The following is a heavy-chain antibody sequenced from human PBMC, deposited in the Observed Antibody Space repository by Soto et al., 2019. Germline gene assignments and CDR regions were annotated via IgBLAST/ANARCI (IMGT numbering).Heavy chain of an antibody. CDR2: ISNDGSNE. Sequence: GESLTLSCAGSGFTFRWFGMNWVRQAPGKGLEWVVRISNDGSNENYVHSVKGRFTISRDTSKNTLYLQMDSLRAEDTAVYYCAKGAVRGIIPAYFDYWGLGTLVTVSS. J-gene: IGHJ4*02. CDR3: AKGAVRGIIPAYFDY. V-gene: IGHV3-30*18. D-gene: IGHD3-10*01. CDR1: GFTFRWFG.